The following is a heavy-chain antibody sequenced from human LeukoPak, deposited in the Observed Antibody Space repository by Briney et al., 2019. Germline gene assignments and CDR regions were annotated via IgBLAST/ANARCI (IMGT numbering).Heavy chain of an antibody. D-gene: IGHD6-6*01. CDR1: GRSFSGFY. V-gene: IGHV4-34*01. CDR3: ARGKSIAALHACHP. CDR2: INHSGST. Sequence: PSEPLSLTCAVYGRSFSGFYWSWLRQPPGKGLEWIGEINHSGSTNYNPSLKSRVPISVDTSKNQFPLKLSSVTAADTAVYYCARGKSIAALHACHPCGQGTLVTVSS. J-gene: IGHJ5*02.